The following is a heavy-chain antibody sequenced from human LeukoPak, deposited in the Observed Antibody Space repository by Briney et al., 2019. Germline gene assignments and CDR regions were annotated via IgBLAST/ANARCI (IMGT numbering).Heavy chain of an antibody. CDR2: INRDASEK. Sequence: GGSLRLSCAASGFTFSTYWMTWVRQAPGKGLEWVANINRDASEKNYVDSVKGRFTISRDNAKNSLYLQMNNLRAEDTAVYYCAPYFPDRGSWGQGTLVTVSS. CDR1: GFTFSTYW. D-gene: IGHD2/OR15-2a*01. V-gene: IGHV3-7*01. CDR3: APYFPDRGS. J-gene: IGHJ5*02.